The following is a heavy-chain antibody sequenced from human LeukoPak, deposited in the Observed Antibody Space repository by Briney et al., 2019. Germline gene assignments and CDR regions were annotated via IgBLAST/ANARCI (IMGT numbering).Heavy chain of an antibody. Sequence: ASVKVSCKASGYTFTSYAMHWVRQAPGQRLEWMGWINAGNGNTKYSQKFQGRVTITRDTSASTAYMELSSLRSEGTAVYYCARTQKVYYYDSSGYYYGYWGQGTLVTVSS. J-gene: IGHJ4*02. D-gene: IGHD3-22*01. V-gene: IGHV1-3*01. CDR2: INAGNGNT. CDR1: GYTFTSYA. CDR3: ARTQKVYYYDSSGYYYGY.